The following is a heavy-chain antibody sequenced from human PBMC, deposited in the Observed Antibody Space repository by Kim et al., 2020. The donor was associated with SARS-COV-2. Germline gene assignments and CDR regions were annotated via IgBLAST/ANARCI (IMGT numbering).Heavy chain of an antibody. V-gene: IGHV3-23*01. Sequence: YAEDVKGRFAISRENDKNKVYLQMNSRRAEDTAVYDCARYYYYGMDVWGQGTTVTVSS. J-gene: IGHJ6*02. CDR3: ARYYYYGMDV.